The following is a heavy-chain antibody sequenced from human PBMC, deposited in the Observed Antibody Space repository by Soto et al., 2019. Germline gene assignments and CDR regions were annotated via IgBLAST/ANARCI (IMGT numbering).Heavy chain of an antibody. Sequence: GGSLRLSCAASGLTFSIYGMHWVRQAPGKGLEWVAVISSDGSDKHYVDSVEGRFTISRDNIKNTLFLQMNSLRGADTAVYYCARAKAVVIAALDIWGQGTMVTVSS. V-gene: IGHV3-30*03. D-gene: IGHD2-21*01. CDR1: GLTFSIYG. CDR2: ISSDGSDK. CDR3: ARAKAVVIAALDI. J-gene: IGHJ3*02.